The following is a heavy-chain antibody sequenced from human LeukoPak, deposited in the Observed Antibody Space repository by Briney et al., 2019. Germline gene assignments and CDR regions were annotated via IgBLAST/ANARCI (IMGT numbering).Heavy chain of an antibody. CDR3: AKQRGQWLVFFDY. V-gene: IGHV3-23*01. Sequence: PGGSLRLSCAASGFTFSSYAMSWVRHAPGKGLEWVSAISGSGGSTYYAVFVRGRFTISRENSKNTLYMQMNSLRAEDTALYCCAKQRGQWLVFFDYWGQGTLVTVSS. CDR2: ISGSGGST. CDR1: GFTFSSYA. J-gene: IGHJ4*02. D-gene: IGHD6-19*01.